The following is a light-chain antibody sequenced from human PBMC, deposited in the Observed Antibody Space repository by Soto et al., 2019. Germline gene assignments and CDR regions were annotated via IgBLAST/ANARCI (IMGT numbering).Light chain of an antibody. CDR1: QGISSA. V-gene: IGKV1-13*02. J-gene: IGKJ1*01. CDR3: QQYQSYSRT. CDR2: DAS. Sequence: AIQLTQSPSSLSASVGDRVTITCRASQGISSALAWYQQKPGKAPKLLIYDASHLKSGVPSRFSGSGSGTELTLTISSLQPDDFAIYYCQQYQSYSRTFGQGTKVDI.